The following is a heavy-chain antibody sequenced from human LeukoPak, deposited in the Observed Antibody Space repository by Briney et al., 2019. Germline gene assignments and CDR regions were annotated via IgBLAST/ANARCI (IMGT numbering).Heavy chain of an antibody. Sequence: GGSLRLSCAASGFTVSSNYMSWVRQAPGKGLEWVSVIYSGGNTYYADSVKGRFTISRDNSKNTLYLQMNSLRAEDTAVYYCARDSPAYYYDSSGYAVPSVGMDVWGQGTTVTVSS. D-gene: IGHD3-22*01. CDR1: GFTVSSNY. V-gene: IGHV3-66*02. J-gene: IGHJ6*02. CDR2: IYSGGNT. CDR3: ARDSPAYYYDSSGYAVPSVGMDV.